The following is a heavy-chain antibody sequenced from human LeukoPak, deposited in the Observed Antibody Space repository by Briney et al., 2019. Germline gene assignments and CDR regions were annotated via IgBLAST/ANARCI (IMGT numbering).Heavy chain of an antibody. CDR2: INHSGST. V-gene: IGHV4-34*01. Sequence: PSETLSLTCAVYGRSFSGYYWSWIRQPPGKGLEWIGEINHSGSTNYNPSLKSRVTISVDTSKNQFSLKLSSVTAADTAVYYCARLMDWNDSFDWFDPWGQGTLVTVSS. CDR1: GRSFSGYY. J-gene: IGHJ5*02. CDR3: ARLMDWNDSFDWFDP. D-gene: IGHD1-1*01.